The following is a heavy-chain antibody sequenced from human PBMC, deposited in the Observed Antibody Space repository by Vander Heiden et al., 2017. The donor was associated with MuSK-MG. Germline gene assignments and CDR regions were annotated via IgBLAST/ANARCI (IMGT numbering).Heavy chain of an antibody. CDR1: GLPFGSCA. V-gene: IGHV3-23*01. J-gene: IGHJ3*02. CDR2: ISGSGGST. Sequence: EVQLLESGGGLVQPGGSLRPSCAASGLPFGSCAMSWVRQAPGKGLEWVSAISGSGGSTYYADSVKGRFTISRDNSKNTLYLQMNSLRAEDTAVYYCAKDGGFVGYDAFDIWGQGTMVTVSS. CDR3: AKDGGFVGYDAFDI. D-gene: IGHD5-12*01.